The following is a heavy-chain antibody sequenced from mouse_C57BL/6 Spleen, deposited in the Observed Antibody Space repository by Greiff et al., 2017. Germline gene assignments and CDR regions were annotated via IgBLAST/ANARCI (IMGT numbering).Heavy chain of an antibody. CDR2: IHPNSCST. J-gene: IGHJ1*03. CDR1: GYTFPSYW. Sequence: VQLQQPGAELVKPGASVKSSCQASGYTFPSYWLHWVKPRPGQGLEWIGLIHPNSCSTNYNEKFKSKATMPIDKSSSTAYMQLSSLTSEDSAVYYCARSHNDYGSWYFDVWGKGTTVTVSS. V-gene: IGHV1-64*01. D-gene: IGHD2-4*01. CDR3: ARSHNDYGSWYFDV.